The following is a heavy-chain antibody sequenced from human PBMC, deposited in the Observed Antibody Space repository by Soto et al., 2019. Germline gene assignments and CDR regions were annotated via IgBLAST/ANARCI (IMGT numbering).Heavy chain of an antibody. CDR2: INPNSGGT. J-gene: IGHJ4*02. CDR3: ARDSGSIAASPFDY. V-gene: IGHV1-2*02. CDR1: GYTFTGYY. Sequence: ASVKVSCKASGYTFTGYYMHWVRQAPGQGLEWMGWINPNSGGTNYAQKFQGRVTMTRDTSISTAYMELSRLRYDDTAVYYCARDSGSIAASPFDYWGQGTLVTVSS. D-gene: IGHD6-6*01.